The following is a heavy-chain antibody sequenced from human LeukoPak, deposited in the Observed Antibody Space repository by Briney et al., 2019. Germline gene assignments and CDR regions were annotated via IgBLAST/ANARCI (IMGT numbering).Heavy chain of an antibody. CDR3: ATIGTDGNYFPTHNKNFDY. D-gene: IGHD1-26*01. J-gene: IGHJ4*02. V-gene: IGHV1-69*04. Sequence: ASVKVSCKASGGTFSSYAISWVRQAPGQGLEWMGTIIPILGIANYAQKFQGRVTITADKSTSTAYMELSSLRSEDTAVYYSATIGTDGNYFPTHNKNFDYWGQGTLVTVSS. CDR1: GGTFSSYA. CDR2: IIPILGIA.